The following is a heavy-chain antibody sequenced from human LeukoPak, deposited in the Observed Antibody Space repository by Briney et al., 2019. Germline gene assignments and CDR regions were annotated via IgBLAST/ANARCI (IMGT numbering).Heavy chain of an antibody. D-gene: IGHD2-15*01. Sequence: GGSLRLSCAASGFTFNSYAMYWVGQAPGKGLEWISGIFGSGGSPHYADSVKGRFTISRDNSQEIVYLQLDSLRVEDTALYYCGKTTVGYSSGRYPGWPVDYWGQGALVTVSS. V-gene: IGHV3-23*01. CDR2: IFGSGGSP. CDR1: GFTFNSYA. CDR3: GKTTVGYSSGRYPGWPVDY. J-gene: IGHJ4*02.